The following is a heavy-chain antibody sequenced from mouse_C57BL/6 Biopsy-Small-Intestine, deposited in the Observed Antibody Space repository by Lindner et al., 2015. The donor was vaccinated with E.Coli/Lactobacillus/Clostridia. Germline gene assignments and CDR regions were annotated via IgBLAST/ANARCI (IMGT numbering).Heavy chain of an antibody. CDR3: ARRDYDYDVGWYFDV. Sequence: VQLQESGAELVKPGASVKISCKASGYAFSSYWMNWVKQRPGKGLEWIGQIYPGDGDTNYNGKFKGKATLTADKSSSTAYMQLSSLTTEDSAIYYCARRDYDYDVGWYFDVWGTGTTVTVSS. V-gene: IGHV1-80*01. J-gene: IGHJ1*03. CDR1: GYAFSSYW. CDR2: IYPGDGDT. D-gene: IGHD2-4*01.